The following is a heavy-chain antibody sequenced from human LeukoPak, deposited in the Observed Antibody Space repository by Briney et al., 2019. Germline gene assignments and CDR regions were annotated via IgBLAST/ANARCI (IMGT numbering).Heavy chain of an antibody. Sequence: SQTLSLTCTVSGGSISSGSYYWSWIRQPAGKGLEWIGRIYTSGSTNYNPSLKSRVTISVDTSKNQFSLKLSSVTAADTALYYCARDQKGASCYDKWGQGTLVTVSS. CDR1: GGSISSGSYY. CDR3: ARDQKGASCYDK. D-gene: IGHD2-2*01. CDR2: IYTSGST. J-gene: IGHJ4*02. V-gene: IGHV4-61*02.